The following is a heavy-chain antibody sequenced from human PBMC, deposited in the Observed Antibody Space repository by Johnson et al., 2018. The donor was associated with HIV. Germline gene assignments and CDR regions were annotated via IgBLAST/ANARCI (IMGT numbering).Heavy chain of an antibody. J-gene: IGHJ3*02. V-gene: IGHV3-23*04. Sequence: VQLVESGGGLVQPGGSLRLSCAVSGFTVSSNYMNWVRQAPGKGLEWVSGISGSGGSTYYADSVKGRFTISRDDSKNTLFLQMNSLRAEDTAVYYCAREVDGFDIWGQGTMVTVSS. CDR1: GFTVSSNY. CDR2: SGSGGST. CDR3: AREVDGFDI.